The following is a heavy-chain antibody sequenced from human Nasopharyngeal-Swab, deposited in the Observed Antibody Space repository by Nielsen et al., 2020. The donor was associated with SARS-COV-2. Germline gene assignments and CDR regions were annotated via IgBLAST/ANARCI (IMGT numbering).Heavy chain of an antibody. V-gene: IGHV4-34*01. CDR1: GGSFSGYY. CDR3: ARIFRALECSSTSCYRNYYYGMDV. CDR2: INHSGST. Sequence: GSLRLSCAVYGGSFSGYYWSWIRQPPGKGLEWIGEINHSGSTNYNPSLKSRVTISVDTSKNQFSLKLSSVTAADTAVYYCARIFRALECSSTSCYRNYYYGMDVWGQGTTVTVSS. J-gene: IGHJ6*02. D-gene: IGHD2-2*01.